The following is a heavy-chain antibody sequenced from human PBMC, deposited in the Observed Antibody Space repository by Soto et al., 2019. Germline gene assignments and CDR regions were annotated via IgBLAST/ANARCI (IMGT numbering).Heavy chain of an antibody. CDR2: IKSKSNGETT. D-gene: IGHD6-13*01. CDR1: GFTFADAW. J-gene: IGHJ4*02. V-gene: IGHV3-15*07. CDR3: TTPERWVPAANGY. Sequence: VQLVESGGGSVEPGGSLRLSCATAGFTFADAWMNWIRQAPGKGLEWVGRIKSKSNGETTDYAAAVKGRFTISRDDAEKTVYLEMESLKTEDTAVYYCTTPERWVPAANGYWGQGVLVTVSS.